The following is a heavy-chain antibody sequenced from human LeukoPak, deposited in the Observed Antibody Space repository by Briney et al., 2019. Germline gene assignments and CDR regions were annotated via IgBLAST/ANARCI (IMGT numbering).Heavy chain of an antibody. CDR1: GDTFTTDY. Sequence: ASVKVSCKASGDTFTTDYIHWVRQGPGQGPEWMGVSNPSGGSTTNAQKFQGRVTMTRDTSTSTVYMELSSLRSEDTAVYYCARVLVLRFLGYMDVWGKGTTVTVSS. V-gene: IGHV1-46*01. CDR2: SNPSGGST. D-gene: IGHD3-3*01. CDR3: ARVLVLRFLGYMDV. J-gene: IGHJ6*03.